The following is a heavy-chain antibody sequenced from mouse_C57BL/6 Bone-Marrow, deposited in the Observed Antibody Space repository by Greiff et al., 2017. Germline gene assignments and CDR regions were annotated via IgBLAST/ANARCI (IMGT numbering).Heavy chain of an antibody. Sequence: EVQLQQSGAELVKPGASVKLSCTASGFNIKDYYMHWVKQRTEQGLEWIGRIDPEDGETKYDPQFQGKATITADTSSNTAYLQLSSLTSEDTAVYYCSRGTHCYGKDAIDYWGQGTSVTVSS. CDR3: SRGTHCYGKDAIDY. CDR2: IDPEDGET. D-gene: IGHD1-1*01. V-gene: IGHV14-2*01. J-gene: IGHJ4*01. CDR1: GFNIKDYY.